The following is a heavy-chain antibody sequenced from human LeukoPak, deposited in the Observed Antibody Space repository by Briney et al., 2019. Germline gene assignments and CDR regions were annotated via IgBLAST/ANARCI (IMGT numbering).Heavy chain of an antibody. CDR2: IYYSGST. Sequence: PSETLSLTCTISGGSISSYYWTWIRQPPGKGLEWIGYIYYSGSTNYNPSLKSRVTISVDTSKTQFSLKLSSVTAADTAVYYCAREGIAAAGMNAFDIWGQGTMVTVSS. V-gene: IGHV4-59*01. CDR3: AREGIAAAGMNAFDI. J-gene: IGHJ3*02. CDR1: GGSISSYY. D-gene: IGHD6-13*01.